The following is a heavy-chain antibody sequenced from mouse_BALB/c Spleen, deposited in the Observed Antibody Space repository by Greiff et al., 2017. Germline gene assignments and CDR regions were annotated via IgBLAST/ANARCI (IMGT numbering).Heavy chain of an antibody. CDR2: ISSGGSYT. CDR1: GFTFSSCT. V-gene: IGHV5-6-4*01. J-gene: IGHJ2*01. CDR3: TRDFDGGYFDY. Sequence: EVKVEESGGGLVKPGGSLKLSCAASGFTFSSCTMSWVRQTPEKRLEWVATISSGGSYTYYPDSVKGRFTISRDNAKNTLYLQMSSLKSEDTAMYYCTRDFDGGYFDYWGQGTTLTVSS.